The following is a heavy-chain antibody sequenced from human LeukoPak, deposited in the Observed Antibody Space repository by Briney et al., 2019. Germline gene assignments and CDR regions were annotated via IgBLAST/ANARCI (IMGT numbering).Heavy chain of an antibody. CDR2: IYNTGRT. CDR3: ARELIVGATMAFDM. V-gene: IGHV4-59*01. CDR1: GGSITNYY. D-gene: IGHD1-26*01. Sequence: SETLSLTCSVSGGSITNYYWSWIRQSPGKGLEWIGFIYNTGRTNYNPSLQSRVTMSIDTSKNQFSLKLSSVTAADTAVYYCARELIVGATMAFDMWGRGTRVTVSS. J-gene: IGHJ3*02.